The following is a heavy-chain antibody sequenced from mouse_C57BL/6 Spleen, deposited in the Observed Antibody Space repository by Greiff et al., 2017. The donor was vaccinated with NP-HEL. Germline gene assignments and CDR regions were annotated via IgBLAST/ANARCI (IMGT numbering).Heavy chain of an antibody. V-gene: IGHV5-6*01. D-gene: IGHD1-1*01. CDR3: ARQASTDYFDY. CDR2: ISSGGSYT. J-gene: IGHJ2*01. CDR1: GFTFSSYG. Sequence: VQLKESGGDLVKPGGSLKLSCAASGFTFSSYGMSWVRQTPDKRLEWVATISSGGSYTYYPDSVKGRFTISRDNAKNTLYLQMSSLKSEDTAMYYCARQASTDYFDYWGQGTTLTVSS.